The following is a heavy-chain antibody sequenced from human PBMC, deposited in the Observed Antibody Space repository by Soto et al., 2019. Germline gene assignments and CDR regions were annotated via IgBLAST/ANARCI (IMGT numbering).Heavy chain of an antibody. Sequence: SETLSLTCAVYGGSFSGYYWSWIRQPPGKGLEWIGEINHSGSTNYNPSLKSRVTISVDTSKNQFSLKLSSVTAADTAVYYCARGVGYCSSISCYGCSYYYYMDVWGKGTTVIVSS. CDR3: ARGVGYCSSISCYGCSYYYYMDV. D-gene: IGHD2-2*01. CDR1: GGSFSGYY. J-gene: IGHJ6*03. V-gene: IGHV4-34*01. CDR2: INHSGST.